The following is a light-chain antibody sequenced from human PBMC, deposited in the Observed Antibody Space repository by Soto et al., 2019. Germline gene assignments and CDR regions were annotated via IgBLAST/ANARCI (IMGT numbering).Light chain of an antibody. V-gene: IGKV2-28*01. Sequence: DIVMTQYPLSLPVTPGEPASISCRSSQSLLHSNGYNYLDWYLQKPGQSPQLLISLGSNRASGVPDRFSGSGSGTDFTLKISRVEAEDVGVYYCMQALQTPRTFGGGTKVDIK. J-gene: IGKJ4*01. CDR2: LGS. CDR3: MQALQTPRT. CDR1: QSLLHSNGYNY.